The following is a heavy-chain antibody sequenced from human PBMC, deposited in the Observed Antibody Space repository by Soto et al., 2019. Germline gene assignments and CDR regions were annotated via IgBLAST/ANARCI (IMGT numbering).Heavy chain of an antibody. J-gene: IGHJ4*02. V-gene: IGHV4-4*02. CDR3: ASRDSGTSVDY. CDR2: IYRTGST. D-gene: IGHD1-7*01. CDR1: GGSFTSNNW. Sequence: SWTLSLTCAVSGGSFTSNNWWTWVRQPPGQGLEWIGEIYRTGSTNYNPSLKSRVTISLDKSENQFSLKVTSLTATDTAVYYCASRDSGTSVDYWGQGTLVTVSS.